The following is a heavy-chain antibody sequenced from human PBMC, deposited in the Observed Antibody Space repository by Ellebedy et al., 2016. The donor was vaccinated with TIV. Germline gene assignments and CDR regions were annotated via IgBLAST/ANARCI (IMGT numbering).Heavy chain of an antibody. V-gene: IGHV4-59*08. J-gene: IGHJ2*01. CDR2: IYYSGST. Sequence: SETLSLXXTVSGGSISSYYWSWVRQPPGKGLEWIGYIYYSGSTNYNPSLKSRVTISVDTSKNQFSLKLSSVTAADTAVYYCARVVRYGGNFIDLWGRGTLVTVSS. CDR3: ARVVRYGGNFIDL. D-gene: IGHD4-23*01. CDR1: GGSISSYY.